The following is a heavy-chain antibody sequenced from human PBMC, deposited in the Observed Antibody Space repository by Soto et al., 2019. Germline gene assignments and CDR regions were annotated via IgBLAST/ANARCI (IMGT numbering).Heavy chain of an antibody. CDR3: ARDPRNKGLDP. Sequence: PGGSLRLSCAASGFTFSSNSMNWVRQAPGKGLEWVSYISSSSSTIYYADSVKGRFTISRDNAKNSLYLQMNDLRAEDTAIYFCARDPRNKGLDPWGPGTLVTVSS. CDR1: GFTFSSNS. D-gene: IGHD4-4*01. J-gene: IGHJ5*02. V-gene: IGHV3-48*01. CDR2: ISSSSSTI.